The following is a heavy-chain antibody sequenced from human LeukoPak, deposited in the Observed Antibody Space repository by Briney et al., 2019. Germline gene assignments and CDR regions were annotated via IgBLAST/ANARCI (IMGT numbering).Heavy chain of an antibody. V-gene: IGHV3-30*03. CDR2: ISFDGSNK. J-gene: IGHJ5*02. Sequence: GGSLRLSCAGSGFTFSSYGMQWVRQAPGKELQWVGVISFDGSNKYYADSVKGRFTISRDNSKNTLCLQMNSLRAEDTAVYYCARGNPPVDTATNYNWFAPWGQRTLVTVSS. D-gene: IGHD5-18*01. CDR3: ARGNPPVDTATNYNWFAP. CDR1: GFTFSSYG.